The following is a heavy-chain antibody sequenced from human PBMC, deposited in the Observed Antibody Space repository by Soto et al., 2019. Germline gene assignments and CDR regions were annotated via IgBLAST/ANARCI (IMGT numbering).Heavy chain of an antibody. CDR2: ISSSSSTI. CDR1: GFTFSSYS. Sequence: GGSLRLSCAASGFTFSSYSMNWVRQAPGKGLEWVSYISSSSSTIYYADSVKGRFTISRDNAKNSLYLQMNSLRAEDTAVYYCARDDPLPGLGYDYIWGSYRQGFWFDPWGQGTLVTVSS. CDR3: ARDDPLPGLGYDYIWGSYRQGFWFDP. J-gene: IGHJ5*02. D-gene: IGHD3-16*02. V-gene: IGHV3-48*01.